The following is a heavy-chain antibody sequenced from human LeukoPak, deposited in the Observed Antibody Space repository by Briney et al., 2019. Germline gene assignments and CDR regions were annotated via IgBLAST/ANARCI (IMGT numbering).Heavy chain of an antibody. J-gene: IGHJ6*03. Sequence: PGGSLRLSCAASGFTFSSYSMNWVRQAPGKGLEWVSYISSSSSTIYYADSVKGRFTISRDNAKNSLYLQMNSLRAEDTAVYYCARRAGYSSSWSAYMDVWGQGTTVTVSS. CDR1: GFTFSSYS. CDR2: ISSSSSTI. V-gene: IGHV3-48*04. D-gene: IGHD6-13*01. CDR3: ARRAGYSSSWSAYMDV.